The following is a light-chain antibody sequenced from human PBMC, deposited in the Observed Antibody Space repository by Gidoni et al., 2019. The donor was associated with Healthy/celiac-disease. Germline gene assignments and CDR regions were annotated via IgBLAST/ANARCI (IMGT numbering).Light chain of an antibody. V-gene: IGLV2-14*03. CDR2: DVS. Sequence: QSALTQPASVSGSPGQSITISCTGTSSDVGGYNYCSWYQQPPGKAPNLMIYDVSNRPSGVSKRFSGSKSGNTASLTISGLQAEDEADYYCSSYTSSSTLVVFGGGTKLTVL. CDR3: SSYTSSSTLVV. CDR1: SSDVGGYNY. J-gene: IGLJ2*01.